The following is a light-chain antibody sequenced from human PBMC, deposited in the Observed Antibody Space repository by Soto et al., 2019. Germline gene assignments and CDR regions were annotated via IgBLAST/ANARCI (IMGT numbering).Light chain of an antibody. CDR3: SSYAGSSNV. J-gene: IGLJ1*01. V-gene: IGLV2-8*01. CDR1: SSDVGGYNY. CDR2: EVN. Sequence: QSVLTQPPSASGSPGQSVAISCTGTSSDVGGYNYVSWYQQHPGKAPKLMIYEVNKRPSGVPDRFSGSKSGNTASLTVSGLQAEDEDDYHCSSYAGSSNVFGTGTKGTVL.